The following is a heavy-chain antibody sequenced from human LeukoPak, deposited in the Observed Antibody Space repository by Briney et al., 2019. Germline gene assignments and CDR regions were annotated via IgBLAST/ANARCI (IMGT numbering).Heavy chain of an antibody. V-gene: IGHV4-39*01. J-gene: IGHJ6*02. CDR2: IYYSGSP. CDR1: GGSISSSSYH. D-gene: IGHD1-26*01. CDR3: ARHVGQNYYYYYYGLDV. Sequence: SETLSLTCTVSGGSISSSSYHWGWLRQPPGKGLEWIGSIYYSGSPSYNPSLKSRVTISVDTSKNQFSLKLSSVTAADTAVYYCARHVGQNYYYYYYGLDVWGQGTTVTVSS.